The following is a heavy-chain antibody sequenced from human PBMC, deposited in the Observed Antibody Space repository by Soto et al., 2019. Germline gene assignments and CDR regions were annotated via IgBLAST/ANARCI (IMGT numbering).Heavy chain of an antibody. D-gene: IGHD1-7*01. CDR3: AREEGRENSAFDI. V-gene: IGHV3-21*01. J-gene: IGHJ3*02. CDR2: ISSSSSYI. CDR1: GFTFSSYS. Sequence: GGSLRLSCAAPGFTFSSYSMNWVRQAPGKGLEWASSISSSSSYIYYADSVKGRFTISRDNAKNSLYLQMNSLRAEDTAVYYCAREEGRENSAFDIWGQGTMVTVSS.